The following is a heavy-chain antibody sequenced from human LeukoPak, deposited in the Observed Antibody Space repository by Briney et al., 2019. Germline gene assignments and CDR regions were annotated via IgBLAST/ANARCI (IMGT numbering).Heavy chain of an antibody. J-gene: IGHJ2*01. V-gene: IGHV3-23*01. D-gene: IGHD6-6*01. CDR1: GFTFSTYA. CDR2: ISGSGDST. CDR3: AKDGPLYSSSSRYFDL. Sequence: GGSLRLSCAASGFTFSTYAMSWVRQAPGKGLEWVSGISGSGDSTYYADSVKGRFTISRDNSKNTLYLQMNSLRAEDTAVYYCAKDGPLYSSSSRYFDLWGRGTLVTVSS.